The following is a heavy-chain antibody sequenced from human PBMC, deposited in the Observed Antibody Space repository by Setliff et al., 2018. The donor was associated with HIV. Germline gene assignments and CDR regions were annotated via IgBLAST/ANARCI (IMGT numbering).Heavy chain of an antibody. CDR2: MNPNSGNT. CDR1: GYTFTSYD. V-gene: IGHV1-8*01. Sequence: ASVKVSCKASGYTFTSYDVNWVRQAPGQGLEWMGWMNPNSGNTGYAQNFQGRVTMTRNTSISTAYMELTSLRFEDTAVYSCARGSPTAGDYWGQGTLVTVSS. J-gene: IGHJ4*02. CDR3: ARGSPTAGDY.